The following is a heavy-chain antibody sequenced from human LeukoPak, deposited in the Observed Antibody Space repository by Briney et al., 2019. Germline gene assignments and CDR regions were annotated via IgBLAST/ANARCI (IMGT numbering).Heavy chain of an antibody. D-gene: IGHD3-16*02. CDR3: ARADGVWGSYRHFDY. CDR1: GFTFDENA. J-gene: IGHJ4*02. Sequence: PGRSLRLSCAASGFTFDENAMHWVRQGPGKGLEWVSGISWDSVSIGYADSVKGRFTISRDNAKNSLYLQMNSLRAEDTAVYYCARADGVWGSYRHFDYWGQGTLVTVSS. V-gene: IGHV3-9*01. CDR2: ISWDSVSI.